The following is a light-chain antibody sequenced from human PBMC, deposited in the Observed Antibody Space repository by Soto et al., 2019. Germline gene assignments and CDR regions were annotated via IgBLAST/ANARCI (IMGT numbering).Light chain of an antibody. CDR2: AAS. CDR1: QGISSW. CDR3: QQANSFPQT. V-gene: IGKV1-12*01. Sequence: DIQMTQSPSSVSASVGDRVTMTCRASQGISSWLVWYQQKAGKAPKLLIYAASKLQSGVPSRFSGSGSGTDFTLTISSLQPEDSATYYCQQANSFPQTLGQRTKVEIK. J-gene: IGKJ1*01.